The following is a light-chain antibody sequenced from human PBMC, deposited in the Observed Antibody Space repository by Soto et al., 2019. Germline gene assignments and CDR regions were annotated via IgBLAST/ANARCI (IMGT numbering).Light chain of an antibody. J-gene: IGLJ1*01. Sequence: QSVLTQPASVSGSPGQPITISCTGTSSDVGGYKYVSWYQQHPGKAPKLMLYEVSNRPSGVSNRYSGSKSGNTAALTISGLQAEDEADYYCTSYTSSSTLYVFGTGTKVTVL. CDR1: SSDVGGYKY. CDR2: EVS. CDR3: TSYTSSSTLYV. V-gene: IGLV2-14*01.